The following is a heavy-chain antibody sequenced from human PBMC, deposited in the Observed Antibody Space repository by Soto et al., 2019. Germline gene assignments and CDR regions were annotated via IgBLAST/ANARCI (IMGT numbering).Heavy chain of an antibody. Sequence: GGSLRLSCAASGFTFSSYAMHWVRQAPGKGLEWVAVISYDGSNKYYADSVKGRFTISRDNSKNTLYLQMNSLRAEDTAVYYCARGARSGSYGDYWGQGILVTVSS. CDR2: ISYDGSNK. CDR3: ARGARSGSYGDY. V-gene: IGHV3-30-3*01. D-gene: IGHD1-26*01. CDR1: GFTFSSYA. J-gene: IGHJ4*02.